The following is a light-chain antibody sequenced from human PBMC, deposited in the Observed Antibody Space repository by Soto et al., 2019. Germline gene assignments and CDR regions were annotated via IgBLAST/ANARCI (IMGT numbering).Light chain of an antibody. Sequence: DIQMTQSPSSLSASLGDRVTITCRASQSIETYLNWYQQKPGMAPKLLIFGASNLQSGVPSRFGGSGSGTDFTVTISSLQPEDLPTYYCLQTYSFPHTFGGGTKVEI. J-gene: IGKJ4*01. CDR3: LQTYSFPHT. CDR2: GAS. V-gene: IGKV1-39*01. CDR1: QSIETY.